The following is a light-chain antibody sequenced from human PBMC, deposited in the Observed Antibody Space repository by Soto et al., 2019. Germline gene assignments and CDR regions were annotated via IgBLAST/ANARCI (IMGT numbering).Light chain of an antibody. Sequence: DIQLTQSPSFLSASVGDRVTLTCRASQGVSSFLAWYQQKPGKAPDILIYAASTLQSGVPSRFSGSGSGTEFTLTISSLQPEDVATYYCQQLRTYPLTFGGGTKVETK. V-gene: IGKV1-9*01. CDR1: QGVSSF. CDR2: AAS. J-gene: IGKJ4*01. CDR3: QQLRTYPLT.